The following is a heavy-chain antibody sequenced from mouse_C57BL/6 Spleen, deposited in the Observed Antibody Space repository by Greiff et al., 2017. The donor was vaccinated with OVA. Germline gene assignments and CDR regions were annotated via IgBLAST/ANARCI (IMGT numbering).Heavy chain of an antibody. D-gene: IGHD2-4*01. Sequence: EVMLVESGGDLVKPGGSLKLSCAASGFTFSSYGMSWVRQTPDKRLEWVATISSGGSYTYYPDSVKGRFTISRDNAKNTLYLQMSSLKSEDTAMYYCARRHYDYDYFDYWGQGTTLTVSS. CDR3: ARRHYDYDYFDY. CDR1: GFTFSSYG. CDR2: ISSGGSYT. V-gene: IGHV5-6*02. J-gene: IGHJ2*01.